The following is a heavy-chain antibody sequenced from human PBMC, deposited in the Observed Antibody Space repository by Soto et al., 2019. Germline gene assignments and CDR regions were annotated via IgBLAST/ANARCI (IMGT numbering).Heavy chain of an antibody. CDR1: GFTFSNYA. Sequence: EVQLLDSGGGLVQPGGSLRLSCAASGFTFSNYAMSWVRQAPGKGLEWVSTISGNGGSTYYADSVKGRFTISRDNSKNMLFLQINRLRDDDSAVYYCAKRPASIITFDYWGQGPPVTVSS. V-gene: IGHV3-23*01. D-gene: IGHD2-2*01. CDR3: AKRPASIITFDY. CDR2: ISGNGGST. J-gene: IGHJ4*02.